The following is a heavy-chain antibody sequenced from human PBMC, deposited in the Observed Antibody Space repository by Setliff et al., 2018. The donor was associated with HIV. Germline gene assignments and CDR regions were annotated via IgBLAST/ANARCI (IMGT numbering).Heavy chain of an antibody. Sequence: ASVKVSCKASGYTFTGHYMHWVRQAPGQGLEWMGWINPNNGGTNYAQKFQGRVTMTRDTSISTAYMELSRLRSDDTAGYTSSWYREDYFYMDVWGKGTTVTVSS. V-gene: IGHV1-2*02. J-gene: IGHJ6*03. CDR1: GYTFTGHY. CDR3: SWYREDYFYMDV. CDR2: INPNNGGT. D-gene: IGHD6-13*01.